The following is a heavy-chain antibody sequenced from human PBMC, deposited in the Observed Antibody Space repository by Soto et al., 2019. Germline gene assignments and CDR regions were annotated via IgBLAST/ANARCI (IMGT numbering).Heavy chain of an antibody. J-gene: IGHJ6*02. CDR1: GFTFSRYV. CDR3: AKDGDV. V-gene: IGHV3-23*01. Sequence: GGSLRLSCAASGFTFSRYVMTWDRQAPGKGLEWVSGISGSGGSTYYADSVKGRFTISRDNSKNTLYLQMNSLRAEDTAIYYCAKDGDVWGQGTTVTVSS. CDR2: ISGSGGST.